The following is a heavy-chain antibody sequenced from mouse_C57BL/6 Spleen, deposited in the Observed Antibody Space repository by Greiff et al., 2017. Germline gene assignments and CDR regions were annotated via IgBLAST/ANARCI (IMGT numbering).Heavy chain of an antibody. J-gene: IGHJ1*03. Sequence: VHVKQSGPELVKPGASVKIPCKASGYTFTDYNMDWVKQSHGKSLEWIGDINPNNGGTIYNQKFKGKATLTVDKSSSTAYMELRSLTSEDTAVYYCARTDGYSYWYFDVWGTGTTVTVSS. D-gene: IGHD2-3*01. CDR3: ARTDGYSYWYFDV. V-gene: IGHV1-18*01. CDR2: INPNNGGT. CDR1: GYTFTDYN.